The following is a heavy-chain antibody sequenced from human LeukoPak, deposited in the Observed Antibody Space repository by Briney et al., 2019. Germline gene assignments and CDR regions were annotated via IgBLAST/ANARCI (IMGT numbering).Heavy chain of an antibody. CDR1: GGTFSSYA. V-gene: IGHV1-69*05. D-gene: IGHD6-13*01. CDR3: ARGQQLLQGNWFDP. CDR2: IIPIFGTA. J-gene: IGHJ5*02. Sequence: SVKVSCKASGGTFSSYAISWVRQAPGQGLEWMGGIIPIFGTANYAQKFQGRVTITTDESTSTAYMELSSLRSEDTAVYYCARGQQLLQGNWFDPWGQGTLVTVSS.